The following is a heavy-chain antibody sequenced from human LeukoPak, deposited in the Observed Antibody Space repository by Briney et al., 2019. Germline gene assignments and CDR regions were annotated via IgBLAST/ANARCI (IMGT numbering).Heavy chain of an antibody. CDR2: IYTSGST. D-gene: IGHD6-19*01. J-gene: IGHJ6*03. CDR3: ARDETYSSDWQSNHYYYYMDV. V-gene: IGHV4-61*02. Sequence: TSETLSLTCTVSGGSISSGSYYWSWIRQPAGKGLEWIGRIYTSGSTNYNPSLKSRVTISVDTSKNQFSLKLSSVTAADTAMYYCARDETYSSDWQSNHYYYYMDVWGKGTTVTVSS. CDR1: GGSISSGSYY.